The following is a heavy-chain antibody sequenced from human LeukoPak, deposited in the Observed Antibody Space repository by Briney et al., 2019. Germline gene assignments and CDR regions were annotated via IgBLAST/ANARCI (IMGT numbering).Heavy chain of an antibody. V-gene: IGHV1-2*02. CDR1: GYTFTAYY. CDR3: ARKGPNSSNRYYFDY. J-gene: IGHJ4*02. CDR2: IDPNSGGT. D-gene: IGHD6-13*01. Sequence: ASVKVSCKASGYTFTAYYIHWVRQAPGQGLEWMGLIDPNSGGTNYAQKFQGRVSMTRDTSISTAYMELSSLTSDDTAVYYCARKGPNSSNRYYFDYWGQGTLVTVSS.